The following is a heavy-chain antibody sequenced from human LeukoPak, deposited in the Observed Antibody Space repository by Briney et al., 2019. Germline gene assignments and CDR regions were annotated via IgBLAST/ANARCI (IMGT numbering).Heavy chain of an antibody. D-gene: IGHD6-13*01. J-gene: IGHJ6*03. CDR1: GGSITSYY. V-gene: IGHV4-59*12. Sequence: SETLSLTCTVSGGSITSYYWTWIRQPPGKALEWIGNIFYSGSTYYSPSLKSRVTISLDTSKNQFSLKLSSVTAADTAVYYCARVQSSSWTYYYYYYYMDVWGKGTTVTVSS. CDR3: ARVQSSSWTYYYYYYYMDV. CDR2: IFYSGST.